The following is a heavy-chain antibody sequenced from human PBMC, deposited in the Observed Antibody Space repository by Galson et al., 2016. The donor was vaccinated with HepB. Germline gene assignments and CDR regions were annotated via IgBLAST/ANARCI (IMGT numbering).Heavy chain of an antibody. Sequence: SLRLSCAASGFTFGSYWMSWVRQAPGKGLELAANINQDGSEKSYVDSAKGRFTISRDNAKNSLYLQMNRLRAEDTAVYFCARDPGYSAFDIWGQGTMVTGSS. CDR1: GFTFGSYW. J-gene: IGHJ3*02. V-gene: IGHV3-7*04. CDR3: ARDPGYSAFDI. CDR2: INQDGSEK. D-gene: IGHD5-12*01.